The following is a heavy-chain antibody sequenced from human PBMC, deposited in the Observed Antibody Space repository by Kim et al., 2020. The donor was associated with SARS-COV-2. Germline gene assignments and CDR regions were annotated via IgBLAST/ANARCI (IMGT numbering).Heavy chain of an antibody. CDR3: ARVGAAAGGPDAFDI. D-gene: IGHD6-13*01. V-gene: IGHV3-21*01. J-gene: IGHJ3*02. CDR1: GFTFSSYS. Sequence: GGSLRLSCAASGFTFSSYSMNWVRQAPGKGLEWVSSISSSSSYIYYADSVKGRFTISRDNAKNSLYLQMNSLRAEDTAVYYCARVGAAAGGPDAFDIWGQGTMVTVSS. CDR2: ISSSSSYI.